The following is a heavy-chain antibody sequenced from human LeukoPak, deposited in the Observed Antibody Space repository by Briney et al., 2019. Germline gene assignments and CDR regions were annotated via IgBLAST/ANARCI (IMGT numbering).Heavy chain of an antibody. CDR1: GGSFSGYY. J-gene: IGHJ4*02. V-gene: IGHV3-53*01. CDR2: IYSGGST. Sequence: PSETLSLTCAVYGGSFSGYYWSWIRQPPGKGLEWVSVIYSGGSTYYADSVKGRFTISRDNSKNTLYLQTNSLRAEDAAVYYCARDHDGSGFDYWGQGTLVTVSS. D-gene: IGHD3-10*01. CDR3: ARDHDGSGFDY.